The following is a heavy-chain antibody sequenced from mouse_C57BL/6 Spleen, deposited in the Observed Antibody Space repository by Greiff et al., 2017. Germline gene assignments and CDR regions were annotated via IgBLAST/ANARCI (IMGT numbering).Heavy chain of an antibody. D-gene: IGHD3-2*02. CDR1: GYTFTDYY. V-gene: IGHV1-19*01. CDR2: INPYNGGT. J-gene: IGHJ4*01. CDR3: ARRQLRLQAMDY. Sequence: EVQLQQSGPVLVKPGASVKMSCKASGYTFTDYYMNWVKQSHGKSLEWIGVINPYNGGTSYNQKFKGKATLTVDKSSSTAYMELNSLTSEDSAVYYCARRQLRLQAMDYWGQGTSVTVSS.